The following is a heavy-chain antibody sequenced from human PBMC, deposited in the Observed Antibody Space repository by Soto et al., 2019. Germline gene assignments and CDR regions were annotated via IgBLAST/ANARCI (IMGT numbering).Heavy chain of an antibody. J-gene: IGHJ3*02. CDR3: ARDSGSVVVIDIPVPGAFDI. CDR2: IWYDGSNK. D-gene: IGHD2-21*01. V-gene: IGHV3-33*01. Sequence: QVQLVESGGGVVQPGRSLRLSCAASGFTFSSYGMHWVRQAPGKGLEWVAVIWYDGSNKYYADSVKGRFTISRDNSKNTLYLQMNSRRAEDTAVYYCARDSGSVVVIDIPVPGAFDIWGQGTMVTVSS. CDR1: GFTFSSYG.